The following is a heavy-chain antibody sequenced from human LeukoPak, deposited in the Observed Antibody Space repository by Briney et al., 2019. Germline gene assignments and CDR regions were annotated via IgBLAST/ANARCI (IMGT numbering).Heavy chain of an antibody. CDR3: ARVGTTNYYFYYMDV. D-gene: IGHD2-2*01. V-gene: IGHV3-23*01. Sequence: GGSLRLSCAASGFSFSTYAMTWVRQAPGRGMEWVSTISGRGDATDDADSVKGRFTISRDNAKNSLYLQMNSLRAEDTAVYYCARVGTTNYYFYYMDVWGKGTTVTVSS. CDR2: ISGRGDAT. CDR1: GFSFSTYA. J-gene: IGHJ6*03.